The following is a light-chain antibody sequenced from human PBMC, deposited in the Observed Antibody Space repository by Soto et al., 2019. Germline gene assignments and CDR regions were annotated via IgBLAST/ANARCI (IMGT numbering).Light chain of an antibody. J-gene: IGLJ3*02. CDR3: SAFAANDNVV. CDR2: EVN. Sequence: QSVLTQPPSASGSPGQSVTISCTGTSSDVGAYDYVCWYQQHPGTAPKLMIYEVNKRPSGVPDRFSGSKSLNTASLTVSGLQAGDEADYYCSAFAANDNVVFGGGTKLTVL. V-gene: IGLV2-8*01. CDR1: SSDVGAYDY.